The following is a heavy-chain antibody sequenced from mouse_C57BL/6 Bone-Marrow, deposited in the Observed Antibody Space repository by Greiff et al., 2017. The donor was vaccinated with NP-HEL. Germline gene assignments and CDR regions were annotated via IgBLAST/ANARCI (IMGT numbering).Heavy chain of an antibody. CDR3: AREEAYYSNYLYLAY. CDR1: GYTFTDYY. V-gene: IGHV1-26*01. J-gene: IGHJ3*01. D-gene: IGHD2-5*01. CDR2: INPNNGGT. Sequence: EVQLQQSGPELVKPGASVKISCKASGYTFTDYYMNWVKQSHGKSLEWIGDINPNNGGTSYNQKFKGKATLTVDKSSSTAYMELRSLTSEDSAVYYCAREEAYYSNYLYLAYWGQGTLVTVSA.